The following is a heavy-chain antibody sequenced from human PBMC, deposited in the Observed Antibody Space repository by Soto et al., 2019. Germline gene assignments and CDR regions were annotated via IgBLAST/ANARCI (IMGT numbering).Heavy chain of an antibody. D-gene: IGHD3-16*01. CDR3: ARAAIHLGKFTTYYMDV. CDR2: ISSSSSYI. J-gene: IGHJ6*03. CDR1: GFTFSSYS. V-gene: IGHV3-21*01. Sequence: GGSLRLSCAASGFTFSSYSMNWVRQAPGKGLEWVSSISSSSSYIYYADSVKGRFTISRDNAKNSLYLQMNSLRAEDTAVYYCARAAIHLGKFTTYYMDVWGKGTTVTVSS.